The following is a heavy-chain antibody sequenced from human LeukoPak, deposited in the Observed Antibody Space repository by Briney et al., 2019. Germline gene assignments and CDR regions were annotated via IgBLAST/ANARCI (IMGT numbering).Heavy chain of an antibody. CDR2: INPNRGGT. V-gene: IGHV1-2*02. D-gene: IGHD2-8*01. CDR3: ARGDIVLMARRKGVFDP. Sequence: ASVKVSCKASGYTFTGYYMHWVRQAPGQGLEWMGWINPNRGGTNYAQKFQGRVTMTRDTSISTAYMELSRLRSDDTAVYYCARGDIVLMARRKGVFDPWGQGTLVTVSS. J-gene: IGHJ5*02. CDR1: GYTFTGYY.